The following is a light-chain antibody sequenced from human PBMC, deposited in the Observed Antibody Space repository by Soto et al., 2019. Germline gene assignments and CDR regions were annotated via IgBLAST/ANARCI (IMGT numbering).Light chain of an antibody. V-gene: IGLV2-14*01. CDR3: TSYTSSSTRV. Sequence: QSALTQPASVSGSPGQSITISCTGTSSDVGGYNSVSWYQQHPGKAPKLMIYDVSNRPSGVSDRFSGSKSGNTASLTISGRQPEDEADYYCTSYTSSSTRVFGGGTKVTVL. CDR1: SSDVGGYNS. CDR2: DVS. J-gene: IGLJ3*02.